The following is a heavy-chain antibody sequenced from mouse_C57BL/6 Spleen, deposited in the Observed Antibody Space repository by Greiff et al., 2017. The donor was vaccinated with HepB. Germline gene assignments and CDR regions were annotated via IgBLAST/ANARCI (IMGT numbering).Heavy chain of an antibody. J-gene: IGHJ1*03. Sequence: EVQLQQSGPELVKPGASVKISCKASGYTFTDYYMNWVKQSHGKSLEWIGDINPNNGGTSYNQKFKGKATLTVDKSSSTAYMQLSSLTSEDSAVYYCALRGGYWYFDVWGTGTTVTVSS. V-gene: IGHV1-26*01. CDR3: ALRGGYWYFDV. CDR1: GYTFTDYY. CDR2: INPNNGGT. D-gene: IGHD2-12*01.